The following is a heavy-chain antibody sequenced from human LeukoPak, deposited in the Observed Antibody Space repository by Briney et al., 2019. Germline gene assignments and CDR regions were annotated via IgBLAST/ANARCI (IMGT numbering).Heavy chain of an antibody. J-gene: IGHJ6*02. CDR2: ISAYNGNT. V-gene: IGHV1-18*01. D-gene: IGHD2-2*01. CDR3: ATPGWYCSSTSCRAQPDYYYGMDV. Sequence: ASVKVSCKASGYTFTSYGISWVRQAPGQGLEWMGWISAYNGNTNYAQKLQGRVTMTTDTSTSTAYMELRSLRSDDTAVYYCATPGWYCSSTSCRAQPDYYYGMDVWGQGTTVTVSS. CDR1: GYTFTSYG.